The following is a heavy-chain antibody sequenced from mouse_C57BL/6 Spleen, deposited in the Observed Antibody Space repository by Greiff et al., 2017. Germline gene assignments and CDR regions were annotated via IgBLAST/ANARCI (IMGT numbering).Heavy chain of an antibody. CDR3: ARVLTDAMDY. CDR1: GFTFSSYA. V-gene: IGHV5-4*01. D-gene: IGHD1-1*01. J-gene: IGHJ4*01. CDR2: ISDGGSYT. Sequence: EVQLVESGGGLVKPGGSLKLSCAASGFTFSSYAMSWVRQTPEKRLEWVATISDGGSYTYYPDNVKGRFTISRDNAKNNLYLQMSHLKSEDTAMYYCARVLTDAMDYWGQGTSVTVSS.